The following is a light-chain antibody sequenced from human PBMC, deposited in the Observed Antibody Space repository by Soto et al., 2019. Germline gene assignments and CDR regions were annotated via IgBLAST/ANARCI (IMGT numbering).Light chain of an antibody. CDR2: GAS. J-gene: IGKJ4*01. CDR3: QQGYSIHALT. Sequence: AIQMTQSPSSLSASVGDRVTITCRASQGIRSDLDWYQQKPGKAPKLLIYGASNLQSGVPSRFSGSGSGAVFTLTISSLQPEDFATYYCQQGYSIHALTFGGGTKVELK. V-gene: IGKV1-6*01. CDR1: QGIRSD.